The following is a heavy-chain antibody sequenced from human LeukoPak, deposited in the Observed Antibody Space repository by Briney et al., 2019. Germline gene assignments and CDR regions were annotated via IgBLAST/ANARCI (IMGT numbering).Heavy chain of an antibody. CDR2: ISGSGGST. J-gene: IGHJ4*02. CDR3: AKDPGGTRKYFDY. Sequence: ETLSLTCAVYGGSFSGYYWSWVRQAPGKGLEWVSAISGSGGSTYYADSVKGRFTISRDNSKNTLYLQMNSLRAEDTAVYYCAKDPGGTRKYFDYWGQGTLVTVSS. V-gene: IGHV3-23*01. D-gene: IGHD1/OR15-1a*01. CDR1: GGSFSGYY.